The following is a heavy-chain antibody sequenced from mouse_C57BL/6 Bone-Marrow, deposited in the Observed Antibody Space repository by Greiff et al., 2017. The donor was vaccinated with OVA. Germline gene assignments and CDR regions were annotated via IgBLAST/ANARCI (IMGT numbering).Heavy chain of an antibody. CDR2: ISGGGGNT. CDR1: GFTFSSYT. J-gene: IGHJ1*03. CDR3: AIITTVALVDWYFDV. Sequence: DVMLVESGGGLVKPGGSLKLSCAASGFTFSSYTMSWVRQTPEKRLEWVATISGGGGNTYYPDSVKGRFTISRDNAKNTLYLQMSSLRSEDTALYYCAIITTVALVDWYFDVWGTGTTVTVSS. V-gene: IGHV5-9*01. D-gene: IGHD1-1*01.